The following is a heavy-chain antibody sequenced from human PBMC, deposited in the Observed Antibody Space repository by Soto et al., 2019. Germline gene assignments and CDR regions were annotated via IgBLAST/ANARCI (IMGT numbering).Heavy chain of an antibody. Sequence: PSETLSLTCAVYGGSFSGYYWSWIRQPPGKGLEWIGEINHSGSTNYNPSLKSRVTISVDTSKNQFSLKLSSVTAADTAVYYCARLIAAAAHFGYWGQGILVTVSS. CDR1: GGSFSGYY. CDR2: INHSGST. D-gene: IGHD6-13*01. CDR3: ARLIAAAAHFGY. V-gene: IGHV4-34*01. J-gene: IGHJ4*02.